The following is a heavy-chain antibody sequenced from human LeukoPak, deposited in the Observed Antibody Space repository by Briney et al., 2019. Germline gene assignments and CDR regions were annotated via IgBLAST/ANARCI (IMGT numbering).Heavy chain of an antibody. D-gene: IGHD1-26*01. CDR3: ARVNLRGSNYNWFDP. CDR1: GGTFLSHT. V-gene: IGHV1-69*08. CDR2: ITPVINTA. J-gene: IGHJ5*02. Sequence: GASVKVSCKTSGGTFLSHTFSWVRQAPGQGLAWMGKITPVINTANYAQTFQGRVSIYADKSTTTVYMDLSGLRPDDTAVYYCARVNLRGSNYNWFDPWGQGTLVTVAS.